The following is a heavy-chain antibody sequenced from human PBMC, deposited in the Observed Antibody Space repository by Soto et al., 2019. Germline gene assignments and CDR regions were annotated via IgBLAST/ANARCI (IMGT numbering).Heavy chain of an antibody. CDR3: ARSTSSGVYDSRGYGWFDP. D-gene: IGHD3-22*01. V-gene: IGHV1-46*01. Sequence: ASVKVSCKASGYTFTSYYMHWVRQAPGQGLEWMGIINPSGGSTSYAQKFQGRVTMTRDTSTSTVYMELSSLRSEDTAVYYCARSTSSGVYDSRGYGWFDPWGQGTLVTVSS. CDR1: GYTFTSYY. J-gene: IGHJ5*02. CDR2: INPSGGST.